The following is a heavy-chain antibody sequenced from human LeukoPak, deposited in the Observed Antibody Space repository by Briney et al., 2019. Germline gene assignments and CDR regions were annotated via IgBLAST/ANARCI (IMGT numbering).Heavy chain of an antibody. J-gene: IGHJ4*02. CDR3: ARSGGLQKFDY. CDR1: EVTFRNYA. V-gene: IGHV3-30-3*01. Sequence: GRSLRLSCAASEVTFRNYAVLWVRQAPGKGLQWVAVISYDGNTIHYADSVKGRFIISRDTSKNTLYLQMNSLRAEDTAVYYCARSGGLQKFDYWGQGTLVTVSS. D-gene: IGHD4-11*01. CDR2: ISYDGNTI.